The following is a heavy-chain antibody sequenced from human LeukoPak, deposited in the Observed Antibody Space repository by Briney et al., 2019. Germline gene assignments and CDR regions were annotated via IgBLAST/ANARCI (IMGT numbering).Heavy chain of an antibody. Sequence: ASVKVSFKASGYTFTVYYMHWVRQAPGQGLEGMGWINPNSGGTNFAQKFQGRVTMTRDTSISTAYMELSRLRSDDTAVYYCAREYYGRALDPWGQGTLVTVSS. CDR2: INPNSGGT. J-gene: IGHJ5*02. D-gene: IGHD2-21*01. V-gene: IGHV1-2*02. CDR1: GYTFTVYY. CDR3: AREYYGRALDP.